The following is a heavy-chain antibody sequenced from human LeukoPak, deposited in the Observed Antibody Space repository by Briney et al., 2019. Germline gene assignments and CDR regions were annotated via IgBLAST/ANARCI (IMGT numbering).Heavy chain of an antibody. V-gene: IGHV4-39*01. CDR3: ARNNTLMMYPRGGEDKGFDY. Sequence: SETLSLTCTVSGGSISSGSYYWGWIRQPPGKGLEWIVSIYYSGSTHYNPSLKSRVTISVDTSKNEFSLKLSSVTAADTAVYYCARNNTLMMYPRGGEDKGFDYWGQGTLVTVSS. J-gene: IGHJ4*02. CDR2: IYYSGST. D-gene: IGHD2-8*01. CDR1: GGSISSGSYY.